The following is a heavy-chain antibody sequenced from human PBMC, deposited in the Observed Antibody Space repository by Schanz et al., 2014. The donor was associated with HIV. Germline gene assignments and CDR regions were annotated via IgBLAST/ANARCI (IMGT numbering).Heavy chain of an antibody. J-gene: IGHJ6*02. CDR1: GFTFSSYG. V-gene: IGHV3-33*06. Sequence: QVQLVKSGGGVVQPGRSLRLSCAASGFTFSSYGMHWVRQAPGKGLEWVAVIWHDGSSKYYADSVKGRFTISRDNSKNTLYLQMNSLRAEDTAVYYCANSGYCTNGICYTRGDGMDVWGQGTTVTVSS. D-gene: IGHD2-8*01. CDR3: ANSGYCTNGICYTRGDGMDV. CDR2: IWHDGSSK.